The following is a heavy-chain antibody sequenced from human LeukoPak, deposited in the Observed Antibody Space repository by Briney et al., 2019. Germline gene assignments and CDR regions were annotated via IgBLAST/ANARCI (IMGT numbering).Heavy chain of an antibody. CDR1: GFTFSSYG. J-gene: IGHJ6*02. V-gene: IGHV3-30*03. CDR3: ARDGMDV. Sequence: GGSLRLSCAASGFTFSSYGMHWVRQAPGKGLEWVAVISYGGSNKYYADSVKGRFTISRDNSKNTLYLQMNSLRAEDTAVYYCARDGMDVWGQGTTVTVSS. CDR2: ISYGGSNK.